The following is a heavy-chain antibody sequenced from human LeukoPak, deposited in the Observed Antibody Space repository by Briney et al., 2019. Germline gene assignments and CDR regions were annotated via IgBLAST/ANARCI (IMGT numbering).Heavy chain of an antibody. J-gene: IGHJ6*04. Sequence: PSETLSLTCTVSGGSISSSSYYWGWMRQPPGKGLEWIGNIYYSGSTYYNPSLKSRVTISADTSKNQFSLRLSSVTAADTAVYYCASRTIWGKGTTVTVYS. CDR2: IYYSGST. CDR1: GGSISSSSYY. CDR3: ASRTI. V-gene: IGHV4-39*01.